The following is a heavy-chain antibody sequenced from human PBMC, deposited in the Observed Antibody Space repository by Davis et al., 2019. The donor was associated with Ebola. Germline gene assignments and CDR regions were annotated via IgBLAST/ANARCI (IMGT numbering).Heavy chain of an antibody. CDR2: MNPNSGNT. Sequence: ASVPVSCKASLYTFPSSEINRVRQATGQGLEWMGWMNPNSGNTGYAQKFQGRVTMTRNTSISTAYMELSSLRSEDTAVYYCASGVYSSPPGYWDQGTLVTVSS. J-gene: IGHJ4*02. D-gene: IGHD6-13*01. CDR3: ASGVYSSPPGY. CDR1: LYTFPSSE. V-gene: IGHV1-8*01.